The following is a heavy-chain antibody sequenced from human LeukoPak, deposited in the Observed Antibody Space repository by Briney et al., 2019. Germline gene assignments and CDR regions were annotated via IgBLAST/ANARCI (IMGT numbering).Heavy chain of an antibody. CDR1: GYTFTSYY. D-gene: IGHD4-11*01. Sequence: GASVKVSCKASGYTFTSYYMHWVRQAPGQGLEWMGIINPSGGSTSYAQKFQGRVTMTRDTSTSTVYMELSSLRSEDTAVYYCARDWDNSNSYYYGMDVWGQGTTVTVSS. CDR3: ARDWDNSNSYYYGMDV. V-gene: IGHV1-46*01. J-gene: IGHJ6*02. CDR2: INPSGGST.